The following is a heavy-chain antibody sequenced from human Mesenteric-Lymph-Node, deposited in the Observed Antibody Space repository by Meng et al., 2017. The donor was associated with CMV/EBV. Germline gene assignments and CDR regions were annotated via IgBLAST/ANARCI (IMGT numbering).Heavy chain of an antibody. Sequence: SETLSLTCSVSGDSITGSRYYWGWIRQPPGGRLEWIGSIYYTGSTFYNPSLKGRVTISVDTSKNQFSLKLSSVTPADTAMYYCARDLGLSGLRGFDPWGQGTLVTVSS. V-gene: IGHV4-39*07. CDR1: GDSITGSRYY. CDR2: IYYTGST. J-gene: IGHJ5*02. CDR3: ARDLGLSGLRGFDP. D-gene: IGHD3-10*01.